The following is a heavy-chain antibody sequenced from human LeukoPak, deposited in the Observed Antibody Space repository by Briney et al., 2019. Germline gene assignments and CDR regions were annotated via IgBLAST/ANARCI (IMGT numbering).Heavy chain of an antibody. Sequence: SETLSLTCGVYSGSFRGYYWSWIRQPPGKGLEWIGEINHSGTTNYNPSLKSRVTILGDTSKKQFSLKLSSVTAADTAVYYCAEEYEGDGAYGPFDIWGQGTVVIVSS. CDR3: AEEYEGDGAYGPFDI. D-gene: IGHD4-17*01. V-gene: IGHV4-34*01. J-gene: IGHJ3*02. CDR1: SGSFRGYY. CDR2: INHSGTT.